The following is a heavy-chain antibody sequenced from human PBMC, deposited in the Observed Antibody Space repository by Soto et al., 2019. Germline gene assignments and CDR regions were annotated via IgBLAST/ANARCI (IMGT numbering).Heavy chain of an antibody. CDR2: IIPIFGSA. J-gene: IGHJ4*02. CDR3: SRDRHDFGDYARATD. V-gene: IGHV1-69*01. CDR1: GDTFSRNA. Sequence: QVQLVQSGAEVKKPGSSVKVSCKTSGDTFSRNAFHWVRQAPGQGLEWMGGIIPIFGSANYAQKFQDRLTMTADESTSTAYMELSSLRSEDTAVYFCSRDRHDFGDYARATDWGQGTLVTVSS. D-gene: IGHD4-17*01.